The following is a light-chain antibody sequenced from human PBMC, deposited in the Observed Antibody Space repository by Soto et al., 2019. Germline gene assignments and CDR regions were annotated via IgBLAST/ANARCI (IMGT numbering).Light chain of an antibody. Sequence: QSVLTQPASVSGSPGQSITISCTGTSSDVGGYNYVSWYQLHPGKAPKLMIYEVRNRPSGVSDRFSGSRSGNTASLTISGLQAEDESDYYCSSYTSSSTWVFGGGTKLTVL. CDR2: EVR. CDR1: SSDVGGYNY. J-gene: IGLJ3*02. V-gene: IGLV2-14*01. CDR3: SSYTSSSTWV.